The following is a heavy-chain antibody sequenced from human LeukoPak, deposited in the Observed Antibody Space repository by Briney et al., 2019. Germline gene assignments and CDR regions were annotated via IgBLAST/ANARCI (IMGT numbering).Heavy chain of an antibody. CDR2: IYHSGST. Sequence: SETLSLTCTVSGGSISNGDHYWSWIRQHPGKGLEWIGHIYHSGSTYYNPSLKSRVTISVDRSKNQFSLKLSSVTAADTAVYYCARVSPTVSFDYWGQGTLVTVSS. D-gene: IGHD4-17*01. CDR1: GGSISNGDHY. J-gene: IGHJ4*02. V-gene: IGHV4-30-2*01. CDR3: ARVSPTVSFDY.